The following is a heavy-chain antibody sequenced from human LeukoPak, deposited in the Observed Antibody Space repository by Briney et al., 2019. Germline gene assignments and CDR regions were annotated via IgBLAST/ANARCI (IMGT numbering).Heavy chain of an antibody. D-gene: IGHD3-10*01. CDR3: ARDRYYDSGSYYN. CDR2: IYHSGST. V-gene: IGHV4-38-2*02. CDR1: GYSISSGYY. Sequence: LETLSLTCTVSGYSISSGYYWGWIRQPPGKGLEWIGSIYHSGSTYYNPSLKSRVTISVDTSKNQFSLKLSSVTAADTAVYYCARDRYYDSGSYYNWGQGTLVTVSS. J-gene: IGHJ4*02.